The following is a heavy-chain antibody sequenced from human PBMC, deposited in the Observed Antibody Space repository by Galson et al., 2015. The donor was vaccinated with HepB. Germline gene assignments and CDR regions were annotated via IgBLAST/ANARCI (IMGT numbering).Heavy chain of an antibody. J-gene: IGHJ3*02. CDR3: ASRSGWAEGAFDI. CDR2: TYYRSKWYS. D-gene: IGHD6-19*01. CDR1: GDSVSSNSAA. Sequence: CAISGDSVSSNSAAWNWIRQSPSGGLEWLGRTYYRSKWYSDYGASVKSRINITPDTSKNHFSLHLNSVTPEDTAVYYCASRSGWAEGAFDIWGQGTMVTVSS. V-gene: IGHV6-1*01.